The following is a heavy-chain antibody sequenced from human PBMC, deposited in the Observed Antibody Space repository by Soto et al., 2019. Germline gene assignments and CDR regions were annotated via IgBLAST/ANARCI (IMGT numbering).Heavy chain of an antibody. J-gene: IGHJ4*02. Sequence: QVQLVQSGAEVKKPGSSVKVSCKASGGTFSSYAISWVRQAPGQGLEWMGGIIPIFGTANYAQKFQGRVTITADESTSTGYMELRSLRSEDTAVYYCASDSSGYARGYYFDYWGQGTLVTVSS. V-gene: IGHV1-69*01. CDR1: GGTFSSYA. CDR3: ASDSSGYARGYYFDY. CDR2: IIPIFGTA. D-gene: IGHD3-22*01.